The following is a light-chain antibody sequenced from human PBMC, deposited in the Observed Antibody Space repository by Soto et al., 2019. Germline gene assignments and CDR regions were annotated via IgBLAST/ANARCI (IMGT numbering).Light chain of an antibody. J-gene: IGKJ1*01. CDR2: ATH. CDR3: QRYGNSSWT. CDR1: QRISSTY. Sequence: VLTRSPGTRALSPGERTSLSGTATQRISSTYSAWYQQRAGQARWLLIYATHSRDTGIPDRFSGSGSGTDSTLNISRLQSEDFAVYSCQRYGNSSWTFRQGPKV. V-gene: IGKV3-20*01.